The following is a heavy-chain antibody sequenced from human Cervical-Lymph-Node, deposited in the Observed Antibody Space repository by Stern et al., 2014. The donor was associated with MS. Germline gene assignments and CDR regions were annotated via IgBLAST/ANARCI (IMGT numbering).Heavy chain of an antibody. CDR2: ISYGGSNK. D-gene: IGHD2-21*01. CDR1: GFTFSSYA. Sequence: QVQLVESGGGVVQPGRSLRLSCAASGFTFSSYAMHWVRQAPGKGLEWVAVISYGGSNKYYADSVKGRFTISRDNSKNTLYLQMNSLRAEDTAVYYCAREGQGLAYWGQGTLVTVSS. CDR3: AREGQGLAY. J-gene: IGHJ4*02. V-gene: IGHV3-30*01.